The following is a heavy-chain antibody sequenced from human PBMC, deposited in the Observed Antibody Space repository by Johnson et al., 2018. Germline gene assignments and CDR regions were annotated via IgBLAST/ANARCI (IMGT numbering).Heavy chain of an antibody. Sequence: QVQLVQSGGGVVQPGRSLRLSCAASGFTFSSYGMHWVRQAPGKGLAWVAVISYDGSNKYYADSVKGRFTITRDNSKNTLFLQMNSLRAEDTAVYYCAREGGSSGYYYASAEYFQHWGQGTLVTVSS. J-gene: IGHJ1*01. CDR1: GFTFSSYG. V-gene: IGHV3-30*03. CDR2: ISYDGSNK. D-gene: IGHD3-22*01. CDR3: AREGGSSGYYYASAEYFQH.